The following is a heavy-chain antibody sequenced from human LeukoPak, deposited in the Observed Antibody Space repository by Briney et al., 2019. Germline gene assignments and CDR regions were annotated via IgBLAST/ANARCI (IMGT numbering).Heavy chain of an antibody. CDR2: ITESGST. CDR1: GFTFSTCS. Sequence: PGGSLRLSCAASGFTFSTCSMIWVRQAPGKGLESVSTITESGSTFYADSVKGRFTISRDNAKATLFLQMDTLRVADTAIYYCAKEARSGYYYFDYWGQGALVTVSS. V-gene: IGHV3-23*01. D-gene: IGHD3-22*01. CDR3: AKEARSGYYYFDY. J-gene: IGHJ4*02.